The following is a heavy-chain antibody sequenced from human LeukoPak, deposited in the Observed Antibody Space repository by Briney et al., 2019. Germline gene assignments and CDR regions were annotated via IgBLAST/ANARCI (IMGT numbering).Heavy chain of an antibody. D-gene: IGHD4-17*01. CDR2: ISYDGSNK. CDR3: ARDPTVTTWALFDY. Sequence: GRSLRLSCAASGFTFCSYAMHWVRQAPGKGLEWVAVISYDGSNKYYADSVKGRFTISRDNSKNTLYLQMNSLRAEDTAVYYCARDPTVTTWALFDYWGQGTLVTVSS. V-gene: IGHV3-30*04. CDR1: GFTFCSYA. J-gene: IGHJ4*02.